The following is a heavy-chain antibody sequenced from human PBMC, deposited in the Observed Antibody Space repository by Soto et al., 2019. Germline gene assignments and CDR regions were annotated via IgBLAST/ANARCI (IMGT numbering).Heavy chain of an antibody. V-gene: IGHV4-59*08. D-gene: IGHD3-22*01. Sequence: SETLSRPCSGSGSPISSYYCSWLRQPPGWGLEWVGYIYYTGTTTYNPSLTSRVTISLDTSRSQFSLKLKSATAADSAVYFCARLGDYYQAFDYWGRGSLVTVSS. J-gene: IGHJ4*01. CDR3: ARLGDYYQAFDY. CDR1: GSPISSYY. CDR2: IYYTGTT.